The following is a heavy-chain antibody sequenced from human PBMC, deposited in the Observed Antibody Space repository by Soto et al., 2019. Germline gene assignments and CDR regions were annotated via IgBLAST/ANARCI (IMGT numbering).Heavy chain of an antibody. D-gene: IGHD6-13*01. J-gene: IGHJ6*02. CDR2: INPDNGNT. CDR3: ARTSAAGKYYYGMDV. Sequence: ASVKVSCKASGYTFARCGISWVRQAPGQGLEWLGWINPDNGNTNYAQHLQGRVSLTTDTSTSTAYMDLRSLRSDDTAVYYCARTSAAGKYYYGMDVWGQGTTVTVSS. CDR1: GYTFARCG. V-gene: IGHV1-18*01.